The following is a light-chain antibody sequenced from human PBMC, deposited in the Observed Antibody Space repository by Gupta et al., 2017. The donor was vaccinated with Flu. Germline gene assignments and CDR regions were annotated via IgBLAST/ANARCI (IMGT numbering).Light chain of an antibody. CDR1: QDITNY. CDR2: DAS. Sequence: PSSLSASVGDRVTVTCQASQDITNYLNWFQQKPGKAPKLLIYDASTWQTGVPSRFSGSGSGTDFTLTISSLQPDDIATYYCQQYETLPLTFGGGTKVEIK. V-gene: IGKV1-33*01. J-gene: IGKJ4*01. CDR3: QQYETLPLT.